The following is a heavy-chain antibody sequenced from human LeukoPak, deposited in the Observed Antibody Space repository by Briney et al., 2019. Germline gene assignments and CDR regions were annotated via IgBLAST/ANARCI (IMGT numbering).Heavy chain of an antibody. D-gene: IGHD6-19*01. CDR1: GFTFSNYG. CDR3: ARDRSEQWLVHAFDI. Sequence: GGSLILSCAASGFTFSNYGMNWVRQAPGKGLEWVSYISSSSSTIYYADSVKGRFTISRDNAKNSLYLQMNSLRDEDTAVYYCARDRSEQWLVHAFDIWGQGTMVTVSS. J-gene: IGHJ3*02. CDR2: ISSSSSTI. V-gene: IGHV3-48*02.